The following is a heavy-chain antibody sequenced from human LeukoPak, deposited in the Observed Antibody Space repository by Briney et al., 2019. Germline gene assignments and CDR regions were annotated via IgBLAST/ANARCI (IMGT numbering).Heavy chain of an antibody. CDR2: ISYDGSSK. V-gene: IGHV3-30*01. CDR3: ARVGSGSYYYYFYYMDV. J-gene: IGHJ6*03. CDR1: GFTFSSHA. Sequence: GGSLRLSCAACGFTFSSHAIHWVRQAPGKGLEWVSIISYDGSSKYYADSVKGRFTISRDNSKNTLYLQINSLSNEDTAVYYCARVGSGSYYYYFYYMDVWGKGTTVTVSS. D-gene: IGHD3-10*01.